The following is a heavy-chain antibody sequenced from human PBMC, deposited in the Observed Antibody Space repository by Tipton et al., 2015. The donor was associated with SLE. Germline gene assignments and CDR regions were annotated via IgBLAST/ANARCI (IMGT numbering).Heavy chain of an antibody. CDR2: INPSGGST. CDR1: GYTSTTYY. J-gene: IGHJ4*02. CDR3: ARGLEWLRFYVDY. Sequence: QLVQSGAEVKKPGASVKVSCKASGYTSTTYYMHWVRQAPGQGLEWMGIINPSGGSTSYVQKFQGRVTMTRDTSTSTVYMELSSLRSDDTAVYYCARGLEWLRFYVDYWGQGTLVTVSS. V-gene: IGHV1-46*03. D-gene: IGHD5-12*01.